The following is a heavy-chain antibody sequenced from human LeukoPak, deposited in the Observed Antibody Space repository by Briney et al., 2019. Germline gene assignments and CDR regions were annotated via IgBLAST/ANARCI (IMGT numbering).Heavy chain of an antibody. CDR3: ARSFLGDWYFDL. CDR2: TYYSGST. D-gene: IGHD1-26*01. J-gene: IGHJ2*01. Sequence: SHTLSLTCTVSGRSISSYYWSWIRQPPAMGLVWVGSTYYSGSTNYNPCLKSRVTISVDTSKAQFSLRLTSVTAADTAVYYCARSFLGDWYFDLWGRGTLVTVSS. CDR1: GRSISSYY. V-gene: IGHV4-59*07.